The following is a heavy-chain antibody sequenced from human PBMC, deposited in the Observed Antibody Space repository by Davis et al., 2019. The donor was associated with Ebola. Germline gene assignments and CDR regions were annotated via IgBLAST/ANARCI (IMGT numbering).Heavy chain of an antibody. Sequence: AASVKVSCKASGYIFTTYAMHWVRQAPGQGLEWMGIINPSGGSTSYAQKFQGRVTMTRDTSTSTVYMELSSLRSEDTAVYYCARDIGLMVYAHNWFDPWGQGTLVTVSS. CDR3: ARDIGLMVYAHNWFDP. CDR1: GYIFTTYA. D-gene: IGHD2-8*01. CDR2: INPSGGST. J-gene: IGHJ5*02. V-gene: IGHV1-46*01.